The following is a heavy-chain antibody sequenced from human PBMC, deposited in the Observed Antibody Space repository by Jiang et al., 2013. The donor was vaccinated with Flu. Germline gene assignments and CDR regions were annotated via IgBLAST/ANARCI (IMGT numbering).Heavy chain of an antibody. CDR2: ISGDTGNT. D-gene: IGHD3-10*01. Sequence: GAEVKKPGASVKVSCKASGYTFNNFGINWVRQAPGQGLEWMGWISGDTGNTIYSEKFQGRVTMTTDTSTSIAYMDLSSLRSDDSAVYFCARTTMTDYYGSGSYYPFDYWGQGTLVTVSS. J-gene: IGHJ4*02. V-gene: IGHV1-18*01. CDR3: ARTTMTDYYGSGSYYPFDY. CDR1: GYTFNNFG.